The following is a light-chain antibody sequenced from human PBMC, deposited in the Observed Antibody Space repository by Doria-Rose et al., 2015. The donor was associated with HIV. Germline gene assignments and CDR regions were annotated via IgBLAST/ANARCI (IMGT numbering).Light chain of an antibody. CDR2: DGY. V-gene: IGKV3-20*01. J-gene: IGKJ1*01. CDR1: QRFSSTY. CDR3: HQYGTSWT. Sequence: DIVLTQSPGTLSLSPGERATLSCRASQRFSSTYLAWYQQKPGQAPSLLIYDGYTRATGIPDRFSAGGSGTDFTLSINRLEPEDFALYYCHQYGTSWTFGQGTKVEI.